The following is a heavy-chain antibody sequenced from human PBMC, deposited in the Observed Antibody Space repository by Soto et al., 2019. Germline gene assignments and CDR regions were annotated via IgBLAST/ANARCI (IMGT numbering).Heavy chain of an antibody. CDR1: GFSLSRYG. CDR3: ARDVDTTSHLNWFDP. V-gene: IGHV3-33*01. Sequence: QVQVVESGGGVVQPGRSLRLSCEVSGFSLSRYGMHWVRQAPGKGLEWVAVIWYHGTTKNYADYVKGRFTISRDISKITVYLKMDSLEVEDTAVYYCARDVDTTSHLNWFDPWGQGVMVTVSS. D-gene: IGHD5-18*01. J-gene: IGHJ5*02. CDR2: IWYHGTTK.